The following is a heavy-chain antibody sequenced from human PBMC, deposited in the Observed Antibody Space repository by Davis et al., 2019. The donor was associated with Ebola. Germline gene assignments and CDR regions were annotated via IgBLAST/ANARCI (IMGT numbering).Heavy chain of an antibody. CDR1: GFTFSSYA. V-gene: IGHV3-23*01. Sequence: GGSLRLSCAASGFTFSSYAMTWARQAPGKGLEWVSAITSSGGSTYYADSVKGRFTISRDNSKNTVYLEMKSLRAEDTAMYYCALVAINEDYYYGMDVWGKGATVTVSS. J-gene: IGHJ6*04. CDR3: ALVAINEDYYYGMDV. CDR2: ITSSGGST. D-gene: IGHD2-21*01.